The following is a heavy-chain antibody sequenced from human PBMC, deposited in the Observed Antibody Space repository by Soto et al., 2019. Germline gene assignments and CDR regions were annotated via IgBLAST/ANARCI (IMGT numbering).Heavy chain of an antibody. CDR1: GFTFTTYA. CDR3: ANHDFCTLYNTGLDS. J-gene: IGHJ5*01. CDR2: ISGSGGDT. Sequence: EVQLLESGGGLVQPGGSLRLSCSASGFTFTTYAMSWVRQAPGKGLEWVSGISGSGGDTKSSDSVKGWFTISTDNFKKKLYLQINSLRTENTAVYYSANHDFCTLYNTGLDSWGQGTLVTVSS. V-gene: IGHV3-23*01. D-gene: IGHD3-3*01.